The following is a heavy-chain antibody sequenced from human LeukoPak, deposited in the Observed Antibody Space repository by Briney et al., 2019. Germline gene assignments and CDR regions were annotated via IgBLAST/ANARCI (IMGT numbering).Heavy chain of an antibody. Sequence: PGGSLRLSCAASGFTFSSYWMHWVRQASGKGLVWVSRINSGGSSTSYADSVKGRFTISRDNAKNTLYLQMNSLRAEDSAVYYCAREEEGYGDYAADYWGQGTLVTVSS. CDR3: AREEEGYGDYAADY. CDR2: INSGGSST. V-gene: IGHV3-74*01. J-gene: IGHJ4*02. CDR1: GFTFSSYW. D-gene: IGHD4-17*01.